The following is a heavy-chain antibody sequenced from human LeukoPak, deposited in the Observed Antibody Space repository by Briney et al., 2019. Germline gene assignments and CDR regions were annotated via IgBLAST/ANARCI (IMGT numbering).Heavy chain of an antibody. Sequence: TGGSLRLSCAASGFTFSSYSMNWVRQAPGKGLEWISYISISSSTIYYADSVKGRFTISRDNAKNSLYLQMASLRADDTAVYYCARDHVLVPAADMDVWGKGTTVTVSS. J-gene: IGHJ6*03. V-gene: IGHV3-48*01. D-gene: IGHD2-2*01. CDR3: ARDHVLVPAADMDV. CDR2: ISISSSTI. CDR1: GFTFSSYS.